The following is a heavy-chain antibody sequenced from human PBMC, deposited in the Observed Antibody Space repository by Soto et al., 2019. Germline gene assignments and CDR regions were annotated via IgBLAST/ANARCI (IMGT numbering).Heavy chain of an antibody. V-gene: IGHV4-4*02. Sequence: QVQLQESGPGLVKPSGTLSLTCAVSGGSISSSNWWIWVRQPPGKGLEWIGEIYHSGSTNYNPSLKXRXPXSXXKSKNQFSLKLTSVTAADTAVYYCARSGGYSYGDYWGQGTLVTVSS. CDR3: ARSGGYSYGDY. CDR1: GGSISSSNW. CDR2: IYHSGST. J-gene: IGHJ4*02. D-gene: IGHD5-18*01.